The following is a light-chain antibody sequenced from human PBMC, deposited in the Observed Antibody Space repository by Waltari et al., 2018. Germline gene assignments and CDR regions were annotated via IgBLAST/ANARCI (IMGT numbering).Light chain of an antibody. V-gene: IGLV2-8*01. CDR3: TSYAGKNILV. CDR1: RSNVGVYNF. J-gene: IGLJ3*02. CDR2: EVN. Sequence: QSVLTQPPSASGSLGQSVTISCTGARSNVGVYNFVSWYQQHPGKAPKLIIYEVNKRPSGVPDRFSGYKSGNTASLTVSGLLAEDEADYYCTSYAGKNILVFGGGTNLTVL.